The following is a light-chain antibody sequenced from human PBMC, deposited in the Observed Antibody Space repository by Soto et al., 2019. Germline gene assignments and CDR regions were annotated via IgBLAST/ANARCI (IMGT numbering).Light chain of an antibody. CDR3: GTWDSGLSGWV. J-gene: IGLJ3*02. V-gene: IGLV1-51*01. Sequence: QSVLTQPPSVSAAPGQKVTISCSGSSSNIGNNYVSWYQQLPGTAPKLLIYDNNKRPSGIPDRFSGSKSGTSATLGIAGLQTGDEADYYCGTWDSGLSGWVFGGGTKVTVL. CDR1: SSNIGNNY. CDR2: DNN.